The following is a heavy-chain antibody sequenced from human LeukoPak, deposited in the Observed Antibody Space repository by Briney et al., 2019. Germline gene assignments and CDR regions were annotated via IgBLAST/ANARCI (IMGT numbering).Heavy chain of an antibody. CDR1: AVSISSYY. J-gene: IGHJ5*02. Sequence: SETLSLTCTVSAVSISSYYWSWLRQPPGKGLEGLGYLYYSGSTNYKPSLKSRVTISVDTSKNQFSLKRSSVTAADTAVYYCARGGYYGSGNDFRFDPWGQGTLVTVSS. CDR2: LYYSGST. D-gene: IGHD3-10*01. V-gene: IGHV4-59*01. CDR3: ARGGYYGSGNDFRFDP.